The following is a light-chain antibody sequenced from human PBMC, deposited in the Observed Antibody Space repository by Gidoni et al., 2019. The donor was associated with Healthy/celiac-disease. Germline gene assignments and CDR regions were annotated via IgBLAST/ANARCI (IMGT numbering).Light chain of an antibody. V-gene: IGLV3-19*01. Sequence: SSELTQDPAVSVALGQTVRITCQGDSLRSYYASWYQQKPGQAPVLVICGKNNRPSGIPDLFSGSSSVNTASLTITGAQAEDEADYYCNSRDSSGNHVVFGGGTKLTVL. CDR1: SLRSYY. J-gene: IGLJ2*01. CDR2: GKN. CDR3: NSRDSSGNHVV.